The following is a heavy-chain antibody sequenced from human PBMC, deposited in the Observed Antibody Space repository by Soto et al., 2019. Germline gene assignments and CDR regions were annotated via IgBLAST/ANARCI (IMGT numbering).Heavy chain of an antibody. CDR2: INAGNGNT. CDR3: AKDGSNYRVGDY. CDR1: GYILTDYS. Sequence: GASVKVSCKTSGYILTDYSMHWGRQAPGQRHELMVCINAGNGNTKYSQSFQVRLTVTRYTSANTVYMELSSLRSEDTAVYYCAKDGSNYRVGDYWGRGTLVTVSS. J-gene: IGHJ4*02. V-gene: IGHV1-3*01. D-gene: IGHD3-10*01.